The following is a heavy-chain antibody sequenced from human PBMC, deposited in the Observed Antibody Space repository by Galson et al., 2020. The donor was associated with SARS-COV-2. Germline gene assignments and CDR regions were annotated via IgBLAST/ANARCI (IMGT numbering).Heavy chain of an antibody. CDR1: GGSISSYY. V-gene: IGHV4-59*01. Sequence: SETLSLTCTVSGGSISSYYWSWIRQPPGKGLEWIGYIYYSGSTNYNPSLKSRVTISVDTSKNQFSLKLSSVTAADTAVYYCARSSPGITRIAAAGLFDYWGQGTLVTVSS. J-gene: IGHJ4*02. D-gene: IGHD6-13*01. CDR3: ARSSPGITRIAAAGLFDY. CDR2: IYYSGST.